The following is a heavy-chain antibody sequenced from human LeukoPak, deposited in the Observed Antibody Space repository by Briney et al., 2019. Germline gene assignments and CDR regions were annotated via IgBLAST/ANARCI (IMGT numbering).Heavy chain of an antibody. CDR2: VYTTGNT. CDR1: GGSISTYC. CDR3: ARAGDYVGYFDY. D-gene: IGHD4-17*01. J-gene: IGHJ4*02. V-gene: IGHV4-4*07. Sequence: SETLSLTCTVSGGSISTYCWNWIRQPAGRGLEWIGRVYTTGNTNYNPSLKSRVTVSVDTSKNQFSLQLTSVTAADTAVYYCARAGDYVGYFDYWGQGTPVTVSS.